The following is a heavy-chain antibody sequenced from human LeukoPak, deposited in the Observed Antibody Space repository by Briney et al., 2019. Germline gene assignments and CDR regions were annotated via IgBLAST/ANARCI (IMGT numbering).Heavy chain of an antibody. J-gene: IGHJ6*04. CDR1: VFPFSNYY. V-gene: IGHV3-11*06. Sequence: GGSLRLSCAASVFPFSNYYMSWVRQAPGKGLEWVSHISSSNTYTYYADSEKGRFNISRDNAKDSLELQMSSLRVEDTAVYYCARHASRDPEYGLDVWGKGTTVTVSS. CDR2: ISSSNTYT. CDR3: ARHASRDPEYGLDV. D-gene: IGHD2/OR15-2a*01.